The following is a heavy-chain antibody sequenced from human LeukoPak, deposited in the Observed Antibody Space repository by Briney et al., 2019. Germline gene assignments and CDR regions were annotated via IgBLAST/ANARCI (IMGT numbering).Heavy chain of an antibody. V-gene: IGHV4-30-4*08. CDR1: GGSISSGDSY. J-gene: IGHJ5*02. CDR3: ARLVIVLAATWFDP. CDR2: IYYSGST. Sequence: PSETLSLTCTVSGGSISSGDSYWGWIRQPPGRGLEWIGYIYYSGSTYYNPSLKSRVTISVDTSKNQFSLKLSSVTAADTAVYYCARLVIVLAATWFDPWGQGTLVTVSS. D-gene: IGHD2-2*01.